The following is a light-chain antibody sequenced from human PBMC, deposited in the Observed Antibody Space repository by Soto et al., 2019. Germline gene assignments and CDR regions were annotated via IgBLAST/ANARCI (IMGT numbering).Light chain of an antibody. CDR3: SSYTSSITLV. CDR1: SSDVGGYNF. CDR2: DVT. J-gene: IGLJ1*01. V-gene: IGLV2-14*01. Sequence: QSALTQPASVSGSPGQSITISCTGTSSDVGGYNFVAWYQQHPGKAPKILIYDVTNRPSGVSNRFSGSKSGNPASLTISGLQAEDEADYYCSSYTSSITLVFGTGPKVTVL.